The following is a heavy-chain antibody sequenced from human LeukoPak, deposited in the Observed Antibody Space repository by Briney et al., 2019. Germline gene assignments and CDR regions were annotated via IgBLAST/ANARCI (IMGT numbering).Heavy chain of an antibody. J-gene: IGHJ4*02. CDR2: ITAHNSNT. Sequence: ASVKVSFKASGYTFTTYGISWVRQAPGQGLEWMGGITAHNSNTNYAQKFQNRVTMTTDTSTSTAYMELRSLRSDDTAVYYCARYSYGPFDYWGQGTLVTVSS. CDR3: ARYSYGPFDY. D-gene: IGHD5-18*01. V-gene: IGHV1-18*01. CDR1: GYTFTTYG.